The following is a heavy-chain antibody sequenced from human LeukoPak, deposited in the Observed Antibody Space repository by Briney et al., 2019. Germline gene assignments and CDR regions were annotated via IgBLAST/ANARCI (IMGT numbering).Heavy chain of an antibody. D-gene: IGHD3-22*01. CDR3: ARVGGSGYYSNHDAFDI. Sequence: GASVKVSCKASGYTFTGYYMHWVRQAPGQGLEWMGWINPNSGGTNYAQKFQGRVTMTRDTSISTAYMELSRLRSDDTAVYYCARVGGSGYYSNHDAFDIWGQGTMVTVSS. J-gene: IGHJ3*02. V-gene: IGHV1-2*02. CDR1: GYTFTGYY. CDR2: INPNSGGT.